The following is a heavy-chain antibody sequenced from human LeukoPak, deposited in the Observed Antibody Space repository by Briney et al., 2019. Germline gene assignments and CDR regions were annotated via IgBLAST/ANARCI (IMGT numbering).Heavy chain of an antibody. CDR1: GFTLSSYW. D-gene: IGHD1-7*01. CDR3: AREELPDYYFDY. Sequence: SGGSLRLSCAASGFTLSSYWMSWVRQAPGMGLEWVANINEDGSKKFYVDSVKGRFTISRDNAKNSLYLQMNSLRAEDTAVYYCAREELPDYYFDYWGQGTLVTVSS. CDR2: INEDGSKK. J-gene: IGHJ4*02. V-gene: IGHV3-7*01.